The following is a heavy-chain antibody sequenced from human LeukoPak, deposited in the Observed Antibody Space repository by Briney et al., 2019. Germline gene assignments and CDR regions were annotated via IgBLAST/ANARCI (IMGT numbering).Heavy chain of an antibody. CDR2: IYYSGST. D-gene: IGHD3-16*01. Sequence: SQTLSLTCTVSGGSISSGGYYWSWIRQHPGKGLEWIGYIYYSGSTYYNPSLKSRVTISVDTSKNQFSLKLSSVTAADTAVYYCARVPYDYDWGSLLGAFDIWGQGTMVTVSS. CDR1: GGSISSGGYY. CDR3: ARVPYDYDWGSLLGAFDI. V-gene: IGHV4-31*03. J-gene: IGHJ3*02.